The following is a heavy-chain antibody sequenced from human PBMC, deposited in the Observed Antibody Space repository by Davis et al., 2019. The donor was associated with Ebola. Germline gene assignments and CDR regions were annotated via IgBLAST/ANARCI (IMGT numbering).Heavy chain of an antibody. CDR1: GGSFSGHY. CDR2: INHSGNT. D-gene: IGHD3-10*01. J-gene: IGHJ4*02. Sequence: MPSETLSLTCAVYGGSFSGHYWAWIRQPPGKGLEWIGEINHSGNTNYDPSFKSRVTISVDTSKNQFSLKVSSVTAADTAVYYCARDRSVYYYGSGSYYGLRYWGQGTLVTVSS. V-gene: IGHV4-34*01. CDR3: ARDRSVYYYGSGSYYGLRY.